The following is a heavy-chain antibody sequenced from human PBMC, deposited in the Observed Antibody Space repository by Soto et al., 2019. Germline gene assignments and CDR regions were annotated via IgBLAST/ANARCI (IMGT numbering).Heavy chain of an antibody. CDR1: GFDFTYYA. CDR2: MSSDGSKI. D-gene: IGHD1-26*01. CDR3: AKDEGVGGTLGLFDY. Sequence: QVQLVESGGGAVQPGESLRLSCVASGFDFTYYAMHWVRQAPGKGLESVAVMSSDGSKIHHTDSVKGRFTLSRDNSKNTLYLQMNSPRKEDTAVYFCAKDEGVGGTLGLFDYWGQGTLVSVSS. J-gene: IGHJ4*02. V-gene: IGHV3-30*18.